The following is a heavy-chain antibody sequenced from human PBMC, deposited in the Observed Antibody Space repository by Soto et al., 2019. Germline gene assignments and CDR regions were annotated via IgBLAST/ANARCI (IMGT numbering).Heavy chain of an antibody. CDR1: GYTFTSYG. J-gene: IGHJ6*02. V-gene: IGHV1-18*01. D-gene: IGHD6-13*01. CDR3: ATPSRVKDYGMDV. Sequence: EASVKVSCKASGYTFTSYGISWVRQAPGQGLEWMGWISAYNGNTNYAQKLQGRVTMTTDTSTSTAYMELRSLRSDDTAVYYCATPSRVKDYGMDVWGQGTTVTVSS. CDR2: ISAYNGNT.